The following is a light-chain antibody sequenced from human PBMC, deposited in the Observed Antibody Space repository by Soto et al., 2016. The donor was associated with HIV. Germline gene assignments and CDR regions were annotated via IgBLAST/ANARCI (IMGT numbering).Light chain of an antibody. CDR2: QDS. V-gene: IGLV3-1*01. CDR1: NLGGRY. CDR3: QAWDSRTSVVV. Sequence: SYELTQPPSVSVSLGQTASITCSGDNLGGRYASWYQQKSGQSPKPIIHQDSNRPSGIPERFSGSNSGNTATLTISGTQAMDEADYYCQAWDSRTSVVVFGGGTKLTVL. J-gene: IGLJ2*01.